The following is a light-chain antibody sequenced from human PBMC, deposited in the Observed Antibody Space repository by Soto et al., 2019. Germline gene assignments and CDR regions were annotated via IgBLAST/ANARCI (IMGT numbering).Light chain of an antibody. Sequence: EIVLTQSPGTLSLSPGERATLSCRASQSVSSSYLAWYQQKPGQAPRLLISGASSRATGIPDRFSGGGSGTDFTLTISRLEPEDFALYYCHQYGSSPRTFGQGTKLEIK. CDR2: GAS. CDR3: HQYGSSPRT. V-gene: IGKV3-20*01. J-gene: IGKJ2*01. CDR1: QSVSSSY.